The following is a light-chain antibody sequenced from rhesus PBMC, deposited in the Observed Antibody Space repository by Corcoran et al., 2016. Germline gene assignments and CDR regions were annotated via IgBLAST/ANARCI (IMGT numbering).Light chain of an antibody. Sequence: DIQMTQSPSSLSASVGDTVTITCRASQSISSWLDWYQQKPGKAPKLLIYKASSLQSGVPSRFSGSGSGKDFTLTISSLQPEDFATYYCLQYSSSPYTFGQGTKVEIK. CDR2: KAS. CDR1: QSISSW. J-gene: IGKJ2*01. CDR3: LQYSSSPYT. V-gene: IGKV1-22*01.